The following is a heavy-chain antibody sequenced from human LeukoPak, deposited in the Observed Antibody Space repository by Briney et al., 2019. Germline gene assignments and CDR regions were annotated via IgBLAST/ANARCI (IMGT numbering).Heavy chain of an antibody. CDR1: GYTFTGYY. V-gene: IGHV1-2*02. J-gene: IGHJ4*02. D-gene: IGHD3-22*01. Sequence: ASVKVPCKVSGYTFTGYYMHWVRQAPGQGLEWMGWINPSSGGTNYAQKFQGRVTMTRDTSISTAYMELSRLRSDDTAVYYCARLDDSSGYWGQGTLVTVSS. CDR3: ARLDDSSGY. CDR2: INPSSGGT.